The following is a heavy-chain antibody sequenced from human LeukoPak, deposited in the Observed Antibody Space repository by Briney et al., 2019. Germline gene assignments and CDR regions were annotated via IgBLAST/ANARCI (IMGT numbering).Heavy chain of an antibody. CDR2: INHNSGDT. V-gene: IGHV1-2*04. D-gene: IGHD5-12*01. CDR1: GYSFIYYY. CDR3: ARRSPSGYEVNYFDY. Sequence: ASVKVSCKASGYSFIYYYIHWVRQAPGQGLEWMGWINHNSGDTYYAQKFQDWVTLTRDTSTSTAYLELTRLGSHDTAVYYCARRSPSGYEVNYFDYWGQGTLVTVSS. J-gene: IGHJ4*02.